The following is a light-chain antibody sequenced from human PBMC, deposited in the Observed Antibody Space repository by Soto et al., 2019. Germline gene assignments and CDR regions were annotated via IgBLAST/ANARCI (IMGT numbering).Light chain of an antibody. CDR2: KAS. Sequence: DIHMTQSPSTLSASVGDRVIITCRASQSISSWLAWYQKKPGKAPKLLIYKASSLESGVPSRFSGSGSGTEFTLTISSLQPDDFATYYCQQYNSSPTFGQGTKVEIK. CDR1: QSISSW. CDR3: QQYNSSPT. J-gene: IGKJ1*01. V-gene: IGKV1-5*03.